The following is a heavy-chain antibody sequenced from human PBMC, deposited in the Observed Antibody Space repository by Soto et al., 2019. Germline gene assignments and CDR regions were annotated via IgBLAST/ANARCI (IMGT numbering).Heavy chain of an antibody. Sequence: EVQLLESGGGLVQPGGSLRLSCAASGFTFSSYAMSWVRQAPGKGLEWVSAISGSGGSTYYADSVKGRFTISRDNSKNTVYLQMNSLRAEDTAVYYCAKGYYDRSGYYFSFNYWGQGTLVTVSS. CDR3: AKGYYDRSGYYFSFNY. CDR2: ISGSGGST. D-gene: IGHD3-22*01. V-gene: IGHV3-23*01. CDR1: GFTFSSYA. J-gene: IGHJ4*02.